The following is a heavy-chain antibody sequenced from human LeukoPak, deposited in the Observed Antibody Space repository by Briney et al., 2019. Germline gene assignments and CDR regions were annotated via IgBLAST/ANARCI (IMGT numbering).Heavy chain of an antibody. CDR2: FDPEDGET. CDR1: GYTLTELS. CDR3: ATAKDSSGYYYRPSEYFQH. Sequence: GASVKVSCKVSGYTLTELSMHWVRQAPGKGLEWMGGFDPEDGETIYAQKFQGRVTMPEDTSTDTACMELSSLRSEDTAVYYCATAKDSSGYYYRPSEYFQHWGQGTLVTVSS. J-gene: IGHJ1*01. V-gene: IGHV1-24*01. D-gene: IGHD3-22*01.